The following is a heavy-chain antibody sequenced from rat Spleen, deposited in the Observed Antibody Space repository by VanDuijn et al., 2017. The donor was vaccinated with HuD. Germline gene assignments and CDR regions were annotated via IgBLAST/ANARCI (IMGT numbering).Heavy chain of an antibody. D-gene: IGHD1-11*01. CDR2: IRSSGGST. CDR3: ARRSYGGPYYFDY. V-gene: IGHV5S23*01. Sequence: EVQLVESGGGLVQPGRSLKLSCAASGFTFSHYDMAWVRQAPAKGLEWVASIRSSGGSTYYRDSVKGRFTVSRDNAKSTLYLQMDSLRSEDTAAYYCARRSYGGPYYFDYWGQGVMVTVSS. J-gene: IGHJ2*01. CDR1: GFTFSHYD.